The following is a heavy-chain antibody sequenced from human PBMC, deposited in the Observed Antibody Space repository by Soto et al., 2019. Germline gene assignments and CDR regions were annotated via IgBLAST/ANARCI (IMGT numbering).Heavy chain of an antibody. CDR3: ARVPLYYYGMDV. CDR2: SNPNSGGT. Sequence: QVQLVQSGAEVKKPGASVKVSCKASGYTFTGYYMHWVRQAPGQGLEWRGWSNPNSGGTNYAQKFQGRVTMTRGSSISTADMELSRLRSDDTAVDYCARVPLYYYGMDVWGQGTTVTVSS. CDR1: GYTFTGYY. J-gene: IGHJ6*02. V-gene: IGHV1-2*02.